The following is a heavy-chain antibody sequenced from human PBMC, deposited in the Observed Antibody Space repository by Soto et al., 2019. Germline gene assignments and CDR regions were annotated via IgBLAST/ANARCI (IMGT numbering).Heavy chain of an antibody. CDR1: GDSVSNGNW. D-gene: IGHD3-16*01. J-gene: IGHJ4*02. CDR3: ATRTSVFGIVTFY. Sequence: QVQLKESGPGLVTPWGTLSLTCAVSGDSVSNGNWWCWVRQPPGRGLEWVGEIHQSGYTNYNPSLKSRVTVSADRSNNQYSLRLNSVTAADTAMYYCATRTSVFGIVTFYWGQGILVTVSS. V-gene: IGHV4-4*02. CDR2: IHQSGYT.